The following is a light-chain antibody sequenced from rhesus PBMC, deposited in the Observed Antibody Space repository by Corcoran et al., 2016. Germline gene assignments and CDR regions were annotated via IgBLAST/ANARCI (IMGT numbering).Light chain of an antibody. CDR3: QHHDNSPPS. CDR2: SAS. V-gene: IGKV1-69*01. Sequence: DIQMTQSPSSLSASVGDRVTITCRASQGISTWLAWYQQKPGRAPNLLIYSASILQTGVPSRFSGSGSGTDFTLTISSLQPEDIATYYCQHHDNSPPSFGQGTKVEIK. J-gene: IGKJ2*01. CDR1: QGISTW.